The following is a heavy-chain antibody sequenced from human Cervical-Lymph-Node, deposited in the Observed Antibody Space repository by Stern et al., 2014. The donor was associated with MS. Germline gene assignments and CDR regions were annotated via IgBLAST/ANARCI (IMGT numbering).Heavy chain of an antibody. CDR3: ARHYGYYFDF. J-gene: IGHJ4*02. Sequence: VQLVQSGVEVKKPGESLKISCKVSENIFSNFWIGWVRQMPGEGLEYVGIIYPDYPETKYSPSFEGQVTISADKSINTAYLHWSSLKASDAAIYYCARHYGYYFDFWGQGTLVTVSS. CDR1: ENIFSNFW. V-gene: IGHV5-51*01. CDR2: IYPDYPET. D-gene: IGHD4-17*01.